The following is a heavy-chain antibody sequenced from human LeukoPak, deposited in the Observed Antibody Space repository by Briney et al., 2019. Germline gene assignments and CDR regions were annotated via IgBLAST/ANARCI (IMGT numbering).Heavy chain of an antibody. D-gene: IGHD5-18*01. V-gene: IGHV3-21*01. Sequence: GGSLRLSCAASGFTFSSYSMNWVHQAPGKGLEWVSSISSSSSYIYYADSVKGRFTISRDNAKNSLYLQMNSLRAEDTAVYYCARASQWGYVYDYFDYWGQGTLVTVSS. CDR3: ARASQWGYVYDYFDY. J-gene: IGHJ4*02. CDR2: ISSSSSYI. CDR1: GFTFSSYS.